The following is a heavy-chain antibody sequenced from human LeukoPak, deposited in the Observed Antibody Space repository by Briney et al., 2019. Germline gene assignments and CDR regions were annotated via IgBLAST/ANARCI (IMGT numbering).Heavy chain of an antibody. CDR3: ARKTSSWYYFDY. J-gene: IGHJ4*02. CDR2: INHSGST. CDR1: GGSFSGYY. D-gene: IGHD6-13*01. Sequence: SETLSLTCAVYGGSFSGYYWSWIRQPPGKGLEWIGEINHSGSTNYNPSLKSRVTISVDTSKNQFSLKLSPVTAADTAVYYCARKTSSWYYFDYWGQGTLVTVSS. V-gene: IGHV4-34*01.